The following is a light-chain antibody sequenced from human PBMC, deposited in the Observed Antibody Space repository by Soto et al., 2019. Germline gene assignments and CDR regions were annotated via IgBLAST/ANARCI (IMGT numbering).Light chain of an antibody. J-gene: IGKJ1*01. Sequence: EIVMTQSPATLSVSPGERATLSCRASQSVSSNLAWYQQKPGQAPRLLIYGASTRATGIPARFSGSGSGTEFTLTISGLXXXDFAVYYCQQYNNWPPWTFGQGTKVEIX. V-gene: IGKV3-15*01. CDR3: QQYNNWPPWT. CDR2: GAS. CDR1: QSVSSN.